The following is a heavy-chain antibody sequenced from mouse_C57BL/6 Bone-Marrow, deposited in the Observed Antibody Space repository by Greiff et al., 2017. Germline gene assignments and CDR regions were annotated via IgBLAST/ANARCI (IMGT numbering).Heavy chain of an antibody. V-gene: IGHV1-82*01. D-gene: IGHD1-1*01. J-gene: IGHJ2*01. CDR1: GYAFSSSW. CDR3: AREGGYGSSYLYYFDY. CDR2: IYPGDGDT. Sequence: VKLMESGPELVKPGASVKISCKASGYAFSSSWMNWVKQRPGKGLEWIGRIYPGDGDTNYNGKFKGKATLTADKSSSTAYMQLSSLTSEDSAVYFCAREGGYGSSYLYYFDYWGQGTTLTVSS.